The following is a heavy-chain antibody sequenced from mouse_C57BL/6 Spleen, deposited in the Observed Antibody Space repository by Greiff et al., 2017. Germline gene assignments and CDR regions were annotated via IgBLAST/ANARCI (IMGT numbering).Heavy chain of an antibody. CDR3: ARADYGIYAMDY. V-gene: IGHV3-6*01. D-gene: IGHD1-1*01. CDR2: ISYDGSN. CDR1: GYSITSGYY. Sequence: VQLKESGPGLVKPSQSLSLTCSVTGYSITSGYYWNWIRQFPGNKLEWMGYISYDGSNNYNPSLKNRISITRDTSKNQFFLKLNSVTTEDTATYYCARADYGIYAMDYWGQGTSVTVSS. J-gene: IGHJ4*01.